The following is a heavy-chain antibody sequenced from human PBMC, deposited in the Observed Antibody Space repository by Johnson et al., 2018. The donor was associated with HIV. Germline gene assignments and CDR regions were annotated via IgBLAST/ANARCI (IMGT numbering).Heavy chain of an antibody. V-gene: IGHV3-23*04. Sequence: VQLVESGGGVVQPGRSLRLSCAASGFTFSNAWMSWVRQAPGQGLEWVSAISGSGHSTYYADSVKGRFTISRDSSKNMLYLQMNSLRPEDTAVYYCTRGSFTDDAFDVWGLGTMVTVSS. CDR1: GFTFSNAW. CDR3: TRGSFTDDAFDV. CDR2: ISGSGHST. J-gene: IGHJ3*01. D-gene: IGHD1-26*01.